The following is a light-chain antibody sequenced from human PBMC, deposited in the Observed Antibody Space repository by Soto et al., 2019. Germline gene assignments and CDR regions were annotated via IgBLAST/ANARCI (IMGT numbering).Light chain of an antibody. CDR2: GAS. CDR1: QSASSTY. J-gene: IGKJ4*01. V-gene: IGKV3-20*01. CDR3: QQYGSSLPLT. Sequence: EIVLTQSPGTLSLSPGERATLSCRASQSASSTYLAWYQQKPGQAPRLLIYGASSRAPGIPDRFSGSGSGTDFTLTISRLEPEDFAVYYCQQYGSSLPLTFGGGTKVEIK.